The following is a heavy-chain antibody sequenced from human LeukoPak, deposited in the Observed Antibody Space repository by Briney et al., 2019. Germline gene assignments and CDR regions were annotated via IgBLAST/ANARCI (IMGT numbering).Heavy chain of an antibody. V-gene: IGHV3-15*01. CDR3: FTSGRKDTYGYY. CDR1: GFTFSNAW. D-gene: IGHD5-24*01. CDR2: IRSNADGGTA. J-gene: IGHJ4*02. Sequence: GGSLRLSCAASGFTFSNAWMSWVRQAPGKGLEWVGRIRSNADGGTAEYTVPVKGRFTISRDDSKTTLHLQMNSLKTEDTAVYYCFTSGRKDTYGYYWGQGALVTVSS.